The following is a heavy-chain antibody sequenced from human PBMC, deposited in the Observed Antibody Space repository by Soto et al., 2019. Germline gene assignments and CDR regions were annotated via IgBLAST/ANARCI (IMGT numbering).Heavy chain of an antibody. CDR2: INHSGST. D-gene: IGHD6-6*01. V-gene: IGHV4-34*01. Sequence: QVQLQQWGAGLLKPSETLSLTCAVYCGSFSSYYWSWIRRPPGKGLEWIGEINHSGSTNYNPSLKSRVTMSVDTSKNQFSLKLSSVTAADTAVYYCARTSRFDCWGQGTLVTVSS. J-gene: IGHJ4*02. CDR3: ARTSRFDC. CDR1: CGSFSSYY.